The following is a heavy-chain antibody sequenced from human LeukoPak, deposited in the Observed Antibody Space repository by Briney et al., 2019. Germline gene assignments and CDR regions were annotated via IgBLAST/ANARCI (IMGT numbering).Heavy chain of an antibody. CDR2: IYYSGST. D-gene: IGHD3-10*01. J-gene: IGHJ5*02. V-gene: IGHV4-30-4*08. CDR1: GGSISNGDYY. CDR3: ARARGYRNWFDP. Sequence: SETLSLTCTVSGGSISNGDYYWSWIRQPPGKGLEWIGYIYYSGSTYYNPSLKSRVTISVDTSKNQFSLKLSSVTAADTAVYYCARARGYRNWFDPWGQGTLVTVSS.